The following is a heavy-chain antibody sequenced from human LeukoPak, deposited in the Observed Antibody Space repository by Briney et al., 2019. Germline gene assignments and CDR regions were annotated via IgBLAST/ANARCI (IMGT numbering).Heavy chain of an antibody. Sequence: SETLSLTCTVSGGSISRYYWSWIRQPPGKGLEWIGYIYYSGSTNYNPSLKSRVTISVDTSKNQFSLKLSSVTAADTAVYYCARDGYYGSGFDYWGQGTLVTVSS. CDR2: IYYSGST. CDR3: ARDGYYGSGFDY. CDR1: GGSISRYY. J-gene: IGHJ4*02. V-gene: IGHV4-59*01. D-gene: IGHD3-10*01.